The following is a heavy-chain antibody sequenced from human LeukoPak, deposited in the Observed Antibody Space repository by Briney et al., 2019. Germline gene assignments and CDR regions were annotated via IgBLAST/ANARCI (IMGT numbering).Heavy chain of an antibody. J-gene: IGHJ4*02. CDR2: ISAYNGNT. CDR3: ARDVPRKDIVATIE. Sequence: ASVKVSCKASGYTFTNYYISWVRQAPGQGLEWMGWISAYNGNTNYAQNLQGRVTLTTDTSTSTAYMELRSLRSDDTAVYYCARDVPRKDIVATIEWGQGTLVTVSS. D-gene: IGHD5-12*01. V-gene: IGHV1-18*01. CDR1: GYTFTNYY.